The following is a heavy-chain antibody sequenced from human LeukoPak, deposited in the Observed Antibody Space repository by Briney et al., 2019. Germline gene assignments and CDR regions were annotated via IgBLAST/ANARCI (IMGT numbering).Heavy chain of an antibody. Sequence: ASVKLSCKASGYTFTSYGINWVRQAPGQGLEWMGWISAHNGNTYYAQKLQGRVTMTTDTSTSTAYMELTSLKSDDTAVYYCARDYDSSGYYYQKASNYWGQGTLVTVSS. V-gene: IGHV1-18*01. D-gene: IGHD3-22*01. J-gene: IGHJ4*02. CDR2: ISAHNGNT. CDR3: ARDYDSSGYYYQKASNY. CDR1: GYTFTSYG.